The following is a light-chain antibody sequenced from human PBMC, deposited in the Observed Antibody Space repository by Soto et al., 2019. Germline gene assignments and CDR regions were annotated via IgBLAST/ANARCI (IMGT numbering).Light chain of an antibody. CDR2: EVS. Sequence: QSALTQSPSASGSPGQSVTISCTGTSSDVGGYNFVSWYQQHPGKAPKLMIYEVSKRLSGVPDRFSGSKSGNTASLTVSGLQAEDEADYYCSSYTGTNNLVFGGGTQLTVL. CDR1: SSDVGGYNF. V-gene: IGLV2-8*01. CDR3: SSYTGTNNLV. J-gene: IGLJ2*01.